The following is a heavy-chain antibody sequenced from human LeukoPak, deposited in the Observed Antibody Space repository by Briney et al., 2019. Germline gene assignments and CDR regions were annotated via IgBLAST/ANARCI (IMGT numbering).Heavy chain of an antibody. CDR3: ARVPGCCSSSGCYGSMHMDV. CDR1: GFILNYFS. Sequence: GGSLRLSCEASGFILNYFSLNWVRLSPGKGLEWVSFISSRGDTIYDADSVKGRFTISRDTANNSVFLQMNSLRAEDTAVYYWARVPGCCSSSGCYGSMHMDVWGRGTTVTVS. D-gene: IGHD2-2*01. CDR2: ISSRGDTI. V-gene: IGHV3-48*01. J-gene: IGHJ6*03.